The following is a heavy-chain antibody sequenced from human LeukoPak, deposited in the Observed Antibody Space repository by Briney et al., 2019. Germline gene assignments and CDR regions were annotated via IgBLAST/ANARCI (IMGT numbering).Heavy chain of an antibody. CDR2: ISAYNGNT. D-gene: IGHD3-3*01. V-gene: IGHV1-18*01. CDR3: ARGRLYDFWSGYFSAFDI. J-gene: IGHJ3*02. CDR1: GYTFTSYG. Sequence: ASVKVSCKASGYTFTSYGISWVRQAPGQGLEWMGWISAYNGNTNYAQKLQGRVTMTTDTSTSTAYMELRSLRSDDTAVYYCARGRLYDFWSGYFSAFDIWAKGHGHRLF.